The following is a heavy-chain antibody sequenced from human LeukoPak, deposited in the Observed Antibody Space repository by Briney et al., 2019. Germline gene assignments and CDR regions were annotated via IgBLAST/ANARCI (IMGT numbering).Heavy chain of an antibody. CDR1: GGSISSSSYY. J-gene: IGHJ4*02. CDR2: INHSGST. Sequence: SETLSLTCTVSGGSISSSSYYWGWIRQPPGKGLEWIGEINHSGSTNYNPSLKSRVTISVDTSKNQFSLKLSSVTAADTAVYYCAREIIDYYDSSGYRLWGQGTLVTVSS. CDR3: AREIIDYYDSSGYRL. V-gene: IGHV4-39*07. D-gene: IGHD3-22*01.